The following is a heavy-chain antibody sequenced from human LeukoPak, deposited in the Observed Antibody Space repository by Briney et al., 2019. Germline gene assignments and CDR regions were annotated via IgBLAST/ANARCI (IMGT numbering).Heavy chain of an antibody. J-gene: IGHJ4*02. V-gene: IGHV3-7*04. D-gene: IGHD6-19*01. CDR2: MRVDGTDI. CDR3: ARGRGWTYDS. Sequence: GGSLRLSCTASGFTFTNDFMTWVRQAPGKGLEWVANMRVDGTDIHYADSVKGRFTISSDNARNSLYLQMNTLRADDTAVYYCARGRGWTYDSWGRGTLVTVSS. CDR1: GFTFTNDF.